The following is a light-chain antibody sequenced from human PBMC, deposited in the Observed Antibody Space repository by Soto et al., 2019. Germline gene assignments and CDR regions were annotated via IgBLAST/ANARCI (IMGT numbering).Light chain of an antibody. V-gene: IGLV7-43*01. Sequence: QAVVTQEPSLTVSPGGTVTLTCASSTGPVTSGFYPHWVQQKPGQAPRTLIYSTTNKHSWTPDRFSGSKSGTSASLAITGLQAEDEADYYCQSYDSSLSGVVFGGGTKLTVL. CDR1: TGPVTSGFY. CDR2: STT. J-gene: IGLJ2*01. CDR3: QSYDSSLSGVV.